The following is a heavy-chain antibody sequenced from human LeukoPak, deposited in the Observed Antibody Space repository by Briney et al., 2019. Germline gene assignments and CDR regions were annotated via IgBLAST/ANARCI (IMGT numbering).Heavy chain of an antibody. CDR2: ISGSGGST. CDR3: AKDLDRGIVVVITGFDY. D-gene: IGHD3-22*01. Sequence: PGGSLRLSCAASGFTFSSYAMSWVRQAPGKGLEWVSAISGSGGSTYYADSVKGRFTISRDKSKNTLYLQMNSLRAEDTAVYYCAKDLDRGIVVVITGFDYWGQGTLVTVSS. J-gene: IGHJ4*02. CDR1: GFTFSSYA. V-gene: IGHV3-23*01.